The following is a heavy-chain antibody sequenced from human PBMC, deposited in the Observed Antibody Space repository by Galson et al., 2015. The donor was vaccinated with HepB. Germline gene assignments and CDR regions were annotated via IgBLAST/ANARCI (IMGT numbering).Heavy chain of an antibody. J-gene: IGHJ6*03. V-gene: IGHV3-20*01. CDR1: GFTFDDYG. CDR3: ARGGYCSSTSYYSHYMDV. Sequence: SLRLSCAASGFTFDDYGMSWVRHVPGKGLEWVSGINWNGGRTGYADSVKGRFTTSRDNTKNSLYLQMNSLRAGDTALYHCARGGYCSSTSYYSHYMDVWGKGTTVTVSS. CDR2: INWNGGRT. D-gene: IGHD2-2*01.